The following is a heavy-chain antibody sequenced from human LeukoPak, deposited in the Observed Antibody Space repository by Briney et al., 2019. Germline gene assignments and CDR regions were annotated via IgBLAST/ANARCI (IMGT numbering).Heavy chain of an antibody. V-gene: IGHV1-8*01. D-gene: IGHD6-13*01. CDR1: GYTFTSYD. CDR3: ARDEGIAAAGRDGGHDAFDI. CDR2: MNPNSGNT. Sequence: ASVKVSCKASGYTFTSYDINWVRQAAGQGLEWMGWMNPNSGNTGYAQKLQGRVTMTTDTSTSTAYMELRSLRSDDTAVYYCARDEGIAAAGRDGGHDAFDIWGQGTMVTVSS. J-gene: IGHJ3*02.